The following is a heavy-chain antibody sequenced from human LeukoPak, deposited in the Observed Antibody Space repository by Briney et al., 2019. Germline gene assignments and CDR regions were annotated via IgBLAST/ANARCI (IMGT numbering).Heavy chain of an antibody. D-gene: IGHD3-10*01. Sequence: ASVKVSCKVSGYTLTELSMHWVRQAPGKWLEWMGGFDPEDGETIYAQKFQGRVTMTEDTSTDTAYMELSSLRSEDTAVYYCARYYYGSGSYYKNDAFDIWGQGTMVTVSS. V-gene: IGHV1-24*01. CDR3: ARYYYGSGSYYKNDAFDI. CDR2: FDPEDGET. CDR1: GYTLTELS. J-gene: IGHJ3*02.